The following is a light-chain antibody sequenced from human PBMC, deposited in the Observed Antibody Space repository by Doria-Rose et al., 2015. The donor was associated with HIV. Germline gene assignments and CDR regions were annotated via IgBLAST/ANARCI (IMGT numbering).Light chain of an antibody. CDR1: SGPVTGAYY. V-gene: IGLV8-61*01. CDR2: NTY. Sequence: QTVVTQEPSSSVSLGGTVTLTCGLTSGPVTGAYYPSWHQQTPGQAPRTLIYNTYSLSSGVSDRFSGSILGNIAALTSSGAQADDESDYYCVLYMGSGIWMFGGGTKLTVL. J-gene: IGLJ3*02. CDR3: VLYMGSGIWM.